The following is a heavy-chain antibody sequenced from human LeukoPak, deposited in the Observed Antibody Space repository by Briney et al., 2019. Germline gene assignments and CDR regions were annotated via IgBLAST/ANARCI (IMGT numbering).Heavy chain of an antibody. J-gene: IGHJ4*02. D-gene: IGHD6-13*01. V-gene: IGHV3-21*01. CDR3: ARVYSSSYDY. Sequence: GGSLRLSCAASGFTLSSYSMNRVRQASGKGLEWVSSISSSSSYIYYADSVKGRFTISRDSAKNSLYLQMNSLRAEDTAVYYCARVYSSSYDYWGQGTLVTVSS. CDR1: GFTLSSYS. CDR2: ISSSSSYI.